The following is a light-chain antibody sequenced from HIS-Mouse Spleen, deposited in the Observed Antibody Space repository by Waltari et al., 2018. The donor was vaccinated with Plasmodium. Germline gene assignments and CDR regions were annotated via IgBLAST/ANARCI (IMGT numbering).Light chain of an antibody. CDR1: SRDVAGYNY. J-gene: IGLJ2*01. CDR2: EVS. CDR3: SSYAGSNNLV. Sequence: QSALTQPPPASGSPGPSVTIPCTGTSRDVAGYNYVSLYQQHPGKAPKLMIYEVSNRPSGVPDRFSGSKSGNTASLTVSGLQAEDEADYYCSSYAGSNNLVFGGGTKLTVL. V-gene: IGLV2-8*01.